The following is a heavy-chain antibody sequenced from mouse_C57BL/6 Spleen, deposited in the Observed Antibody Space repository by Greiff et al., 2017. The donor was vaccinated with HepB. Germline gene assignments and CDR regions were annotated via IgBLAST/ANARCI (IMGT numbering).Heavy chain of an antibody. CDR1: GFSLTSYG. D-gene: IGHD2-3*01. CDR2: IWSGGST. CDR3: DRNWDGYYAMDY. Sequence: VQGVESGPGLVQPSQSLSITCTVSGFSLTSYGVHWVRQSPGKGLEWLGVIWSGGSTDYNAAVISRLSISKDNSKTQVFLKMNSLQADDTAIYYCDRNWDGYYAMDYWGQGTSVTVSS. J-gene: IGHJ4*01. V-gene: IGHV2-2*01.